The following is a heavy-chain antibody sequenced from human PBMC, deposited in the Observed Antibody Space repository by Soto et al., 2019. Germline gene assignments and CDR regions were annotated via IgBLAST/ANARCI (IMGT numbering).Heavy chain of an antibody. CDR2: INPSVGST. V-gene: IGHV1-46*01. Sequence: VQLAQSGAEVKKPGASAKVSCKASGYFFTSYSMHWVRQAPGQGLEWMGMINPSVGSTTYAQKFPGCVTMTRDTSTNSVYMELSRRRSEATAVYYCARPFARRDAFESSGDFYSWCQRTMITVPS. CDR1: GYFFTSYS. CDR3: ARPFARRDAFESSGDFYS. J-gene: IGHJ4*02. D-gene: IGHD2-15*01.